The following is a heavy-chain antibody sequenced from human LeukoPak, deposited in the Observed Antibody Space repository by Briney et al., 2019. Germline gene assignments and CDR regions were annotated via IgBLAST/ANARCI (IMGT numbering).Heavy chain of an antibody. CDR1: GGSISSYY. Sequence: SETLSLTCTVSGGSISSYYWSWIRQPPGKGLEWIGYIYYSGSTNYNPSLKSRVTISVDTSKNQFSLKLSSVTAADTAVYYCARGRDGYNFVWGQGTLVTVSS. V-gene: IGHV4-59*01. D-gene: IGHD5-12*01. J-gene: IGHJ4*02. CDR2: IYYSGST. CDR3: ARGRDGYNFV.